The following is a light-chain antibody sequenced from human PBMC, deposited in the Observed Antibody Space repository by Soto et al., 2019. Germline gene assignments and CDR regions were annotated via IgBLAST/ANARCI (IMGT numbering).Light chain of an antibody. Sequence: QSVLTQPASVSGSPGQSITISCTGTSSDVGDYPYVSWYQQHPGKVPKLIIYEVTNRPSGVTSRFSGSKSENTASLTISGLQAEDEADYYCSSYSATNTLVFGRGTKVTVL. CDR1: SSDVGDYPY. CDR2: EVT. J-gene: IGLJ1*01. V-gene: IGLV2-14*01. CDR3: SSYSATNTLV.